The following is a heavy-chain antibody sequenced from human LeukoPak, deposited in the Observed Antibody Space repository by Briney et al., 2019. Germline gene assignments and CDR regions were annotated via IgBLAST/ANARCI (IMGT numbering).Heavy chain of an antibody. D-gene: IGHD5-18*01. CDR3: SRGPIQLWVHNGVDV. J-gene: IGHJ6*02. Sequence: GGSLRLSCTTSGFNFGDHAMTWVRQAPGKGLEWVGFIRSIAYRGTTEYAASVKGRFTISRDDSKSVVYLQMNSLKSEDTAVYYCSRGPIQLWVHNGVDVWGQGTTVTVSS. CDR2: IRSIAYRGTT. CDR1: GFNFGDHA. V-gene: IGHV3-49*04.